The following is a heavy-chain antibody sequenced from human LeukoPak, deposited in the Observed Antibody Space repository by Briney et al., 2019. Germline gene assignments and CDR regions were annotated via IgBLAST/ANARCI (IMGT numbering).Heavy chain of an antibody. CDR2: MYPNSGNT. J-gene: IGHJ6*03. CDR1: GYTFTSYD. Sequence: GASVKVSCKASGYTFTSYDINWVRQAPGQGLEWVGWMYPNSGNTGSAQKVQGRITITMNTSISTAYMELSSLRSEDTAVYYCARIYYRRSDYHYYYMDVWGEGTTVTVSS. V-gene: IGHV1-8*01. D-gene: IGHD3-10*01. CDR3: ARIYYRRSDYHYYYMDV.